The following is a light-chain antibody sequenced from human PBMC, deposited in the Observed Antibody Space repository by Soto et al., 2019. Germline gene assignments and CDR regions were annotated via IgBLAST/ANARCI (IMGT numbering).Light chain of an antibody. CDR1: QTVNRNY. CDR2: GVS. V-gene: IGKV3-20*01. CDR3: QQYFDSPRT. Sequence: EIILTQSPGTLALSPGDGATLSCRASQTVNRNYLAWYHQRPGQPPRLLIYGVSNRASGVPDRFSGDGSGTEFTLTIGRLHPDDFGVYYCQQYFDSPRTFGQGTRVEVK. J-gene: IGKJ1*01.